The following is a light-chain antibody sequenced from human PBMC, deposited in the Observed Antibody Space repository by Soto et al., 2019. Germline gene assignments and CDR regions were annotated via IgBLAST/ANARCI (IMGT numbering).Light chain of an antibody. J-gene: IGKJ1*01. CDR2: AAS. CDR1: QGISSH. Sequence: DIQLTQSPSFLSASVGDRVTITCRAGQGISSHLAWYQQKPGKAPKLLIYAASTLQGGVPSRFSASGSGTEFTPTVSSMQPEDFATYYCEQLYSYPRTFGQGTKVDIK. V-gene: IGKV1-9*01. CDR3: EQLYSYPRT.